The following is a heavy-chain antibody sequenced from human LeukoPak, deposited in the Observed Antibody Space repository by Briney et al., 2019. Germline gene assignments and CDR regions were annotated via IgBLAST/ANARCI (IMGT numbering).Heavy chain of an antibody. CDR1: GDSIGSNY. D-gene: IGHD1-14*01. CDR3: ATPSPEYYYGMDV. J-gene: IGHJ6*02. Sequence: SETLSLTCTVSGDSIGSNYWSWIRQPPGKGLEWIGYIYYGGITNYNPSLKSRVTISLDTFKNQFSLRLTSVTAADTAIYYCATPSPEYYYGMDVWGQGTTVTVSS. V-gene: IGHV4-59*01. CDR2: IYYGGIT.